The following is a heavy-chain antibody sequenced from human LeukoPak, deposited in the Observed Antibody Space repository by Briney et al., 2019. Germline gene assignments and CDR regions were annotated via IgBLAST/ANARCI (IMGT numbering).Heavy chain of an antibody. CDR2: IKKDGSEK. CDR1: GFTFSSYW. CDR3: ARHLSGVTGYTYGRGIGY. D-gene: IGHD5-18*01. J-gene: IGHJ4*02. Sequence: GGSLRLSCAASGFTFSSYWMSWVRQAPGKGLEWVANIKKDGSEKYYVDSVKGRFTISRDNAKTALYLQMNSLRAEDTAVYYCARHLSGVTGYTYGRGIGYWGQGTLVTVSS. V-gene: IGHV3-7*01.